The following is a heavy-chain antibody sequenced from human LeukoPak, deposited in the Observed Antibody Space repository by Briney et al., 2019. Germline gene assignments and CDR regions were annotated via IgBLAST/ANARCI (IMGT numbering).Heavy chain of an antibody. J-gene: IGHJ6*04. CDR1: GFTFSSYA. CDR3: ATRYCTIAACRASSYKCMDD. V-gene: IGHV3-23*01. CDR2: ISGSGGST. Sequence: GGSLRLSCAASGFTFSSYAMSWVRQAPGKGLEWASAISGSGGSTYYADSVKGRLTISRDNARNSVHLQMNSLSPEDTAIYYCATRYCTIAACRASSYKCMDDWGKGTTVTVSS. D-gene: IGHD2-8*01.